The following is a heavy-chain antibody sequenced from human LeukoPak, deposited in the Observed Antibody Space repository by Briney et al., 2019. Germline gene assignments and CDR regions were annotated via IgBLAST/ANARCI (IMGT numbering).Heavy chain of an antibody. CDR2: INPNSGDT. Sequence: ASVKVSCKASGYSLTGFYLYWLRQAPGQGPQWMGWINPNSGDTNYAQKYEGRVSMTRDTSISTAYMELSGLSSDDTAVYYCARGVRRSAGKLHRSGNYYMDVWGEGTTVIVSS. CDR1: GYSLTGFY. CDR3: ARGVRRSAGKLHRSGNYYMDV. D-gene: IGHD1-1*01. J-gene: IGHJ6*03. V-gene: IGHV1-2*02.